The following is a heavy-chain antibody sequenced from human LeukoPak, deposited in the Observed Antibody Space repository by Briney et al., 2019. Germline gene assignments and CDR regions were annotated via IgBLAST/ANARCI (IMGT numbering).Heavy chain of an antibody. D-gene: IGHD5-24*01. Sequence: SETLSLTCTVYGGSFSGYYWSWIRQPPGKGLEWIGEINHSGSTNYNPSLKSRVTISVDTSKNQFSLKLSSVTAADTAIYYCARPKDGYNGYGAFDIWGQGTMVTVSS. CDR1: GGSFSGYY. CDR2: INHSGST. V-gene: IGHV4-34*01. J-gene: IGHJ3*02. CDR3: ARPKDGYNGYGAFDI.